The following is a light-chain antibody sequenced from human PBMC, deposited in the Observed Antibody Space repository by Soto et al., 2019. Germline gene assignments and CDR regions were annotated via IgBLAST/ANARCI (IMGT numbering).Light chain of an antibody. V-gene: IGKV1-9*01. J-gene: IGKJ5*01. CDR1: RGISSY. Sequence: DIQLTQSPSFLSASVGDRVTITCRASRGISSYLAWYQQKPGKAPKLLIYAASTFHTGVPSRFSGSGSGTEFTLTISSLQPEDFVVYYCQQRSNWPPITFGQGTRLEIK. CDR2: AAS. CDR3: QQRSNWPPIT.